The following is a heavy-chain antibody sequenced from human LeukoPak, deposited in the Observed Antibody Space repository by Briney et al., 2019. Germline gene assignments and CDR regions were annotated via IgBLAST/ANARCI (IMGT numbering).Heavy chain of an antibody. CDR2: ISYDGSNK. CDR1: GFILSSYA. Sequence: PGSPLRLSCAACGFILSSYAMHGLRQAPGRGREGGAVISYDGSNKYYADSVKGRFTISRDNSKNTLYLQMNSLRAEDTAVYYCGRDSSSSLDYWGQGTLVTVSS. V-gene: IGHV3-30*04. J-gene: IGHJ4*02. CDR3: GRDSSSSLDY. D-gene: IGHD6-6*01.